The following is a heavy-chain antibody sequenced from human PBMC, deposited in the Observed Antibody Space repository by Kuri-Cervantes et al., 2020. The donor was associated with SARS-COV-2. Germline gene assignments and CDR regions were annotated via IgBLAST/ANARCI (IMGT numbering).Heavy chain of an antibody. CDR3: ARRLRDYYGMDV. Sequence: ASVKVSCKASGYTFTSYAMHWVRQAPGQRLEWMGWINAGNGNTKYSQKFQGRVTITRDTSASTAYMELSSLRSEDTAVYYCARRLRDYYGMDVWGQGTTVTVSS. J-gene: IGHJ6*02. CDR1: GYTFTSYA. V-gene: IGHV1-3*01. CDR2: INAGNGNT. D-gene: IGHD3-22*01.